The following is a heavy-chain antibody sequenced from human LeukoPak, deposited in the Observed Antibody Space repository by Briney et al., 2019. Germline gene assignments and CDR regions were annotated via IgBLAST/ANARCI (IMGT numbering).Heavy chain of an antibody. CDR2: ISSSSSTI. J-gene: IGHJ6*02. CDR1: GFTFSSYS. Sequence: PGGSLRLSCAASGFTFSSYSMNWVRQAPGKGLEWVSYISSSSSTIYYADSVKGRFTISRDNAKNSLYLQMNSLRDEDTAVYYCAGQGPLSNYYYYGMDVWGQGTTVTVSS. D-gene: IGHD2/OR15-2a*01. V-gene: IGHV3-48*02. CDR3: AGQGPLSNYYYYGMDV.